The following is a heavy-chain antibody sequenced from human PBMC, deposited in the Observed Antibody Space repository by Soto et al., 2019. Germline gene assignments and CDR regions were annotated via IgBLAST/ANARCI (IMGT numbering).Heavy chain of an antibody. CDR1: GYSISAGYY. V-gene: IGHV4-38-2*01. CDR2: VYYNGVT. D-gene: IGHD1-20*01. CDR3: ARGVTGTLDF. Sequence: SETLSLTCDVSGYSISAGYYWNWIRQPPGKGLEWIGCVYYNGVTFYNPSLKSRVTMTAETPKNHFSLRLTSLTATDTAMYFCARGVTGTLDFWGQGTLVTVSS. J-gene: IGHJ4*02.